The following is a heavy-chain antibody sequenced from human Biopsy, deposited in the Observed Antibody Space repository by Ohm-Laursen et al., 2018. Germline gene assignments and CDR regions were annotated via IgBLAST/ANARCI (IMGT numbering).Heavy chain of an antibody. J-gene: IGHJ4*02. CDR2: IYYSGST. Sequence: SQTLSLTCTVSGASIISGGHFWNWIRRHPGKGLEWIGYIYYSGSTYYNPSLKSRVSISVDTSKNQFSLKLRSVTAADTAVYYCAREAAIIDPRTRAFDYWGQGTLVTVSS. CDR3: AREAAIIDPRTRAFDY. V-gene: IGHV4-31*03. D-gene: IGHD6-25*01. CDR1: GASIISGGHF.